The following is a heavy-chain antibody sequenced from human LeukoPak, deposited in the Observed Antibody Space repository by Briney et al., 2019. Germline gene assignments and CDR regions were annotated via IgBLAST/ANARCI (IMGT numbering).Heavy chain of an antibody. CDR3: AKDRGWYPWYFDY. V-gene: IGHV3-21*04. D-gene: IGHD6-19*01. Sequence: PGGSLRLACAASGFTFSSYSMNWVRQAPGKGLEWVSSISSSSYYIYYADSVKGRFTISRDNSKNTLYLQMNSLRAEDTAVYYCAKDRGWYPWYFDYWGQGTLVTVSS. CDR2: ISSSSYYI. CDR1: GFTFSSYS. J-gene: IGHJ4*02.